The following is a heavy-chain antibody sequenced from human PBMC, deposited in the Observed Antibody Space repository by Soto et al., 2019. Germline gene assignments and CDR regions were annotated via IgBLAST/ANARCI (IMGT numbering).Heavy chain of an antibody. J-gene: IGHJ6*02. CDR2: INAGNGNT. D-gene: IGHD6-25*01. CDR3: ARDRLPDYCYYYGMDV. CDR1: GYTFTSYA. V-gene: IGHV1-3*01. Sequence: ASVKVSCKASGYTFTSYAMHCVRQAPGQRLEWMGWINAGNGNTKYSQKFQGRVTITRDTSASTAYMELSSLRSEDTAVYYFARDRLPDYCYYYGMDVWGQGTTVTVSS.